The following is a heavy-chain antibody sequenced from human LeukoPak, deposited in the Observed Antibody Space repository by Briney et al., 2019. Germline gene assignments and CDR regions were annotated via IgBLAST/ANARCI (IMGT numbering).Heavy chain of an antibody. CDR1: GFTFSSYG. V-gene: IGHV3-23*01. CDR3: ARDIGDSSGYYGSYFDY. J-gene: IGHJ4*02. Sequence: PGGSLRLSCAASGFTFSSYGMSWVRQAPGKGLEWVSRIITSSDRTYYADSVKGRFTISRDNSKNTLYLQMNSLRAEDTAVYYCARDIGDSSGYYGSYFDYWGQGTLVTVSS. CDR2: IITSSDRT. D-gene: IGHD3-22*01.